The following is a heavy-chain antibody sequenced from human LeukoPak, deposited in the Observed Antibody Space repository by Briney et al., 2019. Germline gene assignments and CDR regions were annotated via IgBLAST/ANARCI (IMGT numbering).Heavy chain of an antibody. V-gene: IGHV1-69*13. Sequence: SVKVSCKASGGTFSSYAISWVRQAPGQGLEWMGGIIPIFGTANYARKFQGRVAITADESTSTAYMELSSLRSEDTAVYYCARGHSGSWYLMRDNWFDPWGQGTLVTVSS. CDR2: IIPIFGTA. D-gene: IGHD6-13*01. J-gene: IGHJ5*02. CDR1: GGTFSSYA. CDR3: ARGHSGSWYLMRDNWFDP.